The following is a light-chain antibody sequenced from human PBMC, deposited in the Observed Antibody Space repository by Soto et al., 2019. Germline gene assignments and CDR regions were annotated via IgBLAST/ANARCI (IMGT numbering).Light chain of an antibody. V-gene: IGKV1-39*01. Sequence: EIQMTQSPSSLSASVGDRVTITCRASQSISSYLNWYQQKPGKAPKLLIYAASSSQSGVPSRFSGSGSGTDFTLTISSLQPEDFATYYCQQSYRTPRTFGQGTKVDI. J-gene: IGKJ1*01. CDR2: AAS. CDR3: QQSYRTPRT. CDR1: QSISSY.